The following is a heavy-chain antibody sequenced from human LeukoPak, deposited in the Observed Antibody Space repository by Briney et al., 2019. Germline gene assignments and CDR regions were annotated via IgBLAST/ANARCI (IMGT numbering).Heavy chain of an antibody. Sequence: SETLSLTCTVSGYSISSGYYWGWIRQPPGKGLEWIGNIFYSGSTYYSPPLKSRLTTSLDTSRNQFSLRLNSVTAADTAVYYCAKSNGYGLVDIWGQGTMVTVSS. CDR1: GYSISSGYY. J-gene: IGHJ3*02. CDR3: AKSNGYGLVDI. CDR2: IFYSGST. D-gene: IGHD3-10*01. V-gene: IGHV4-38-2*02.